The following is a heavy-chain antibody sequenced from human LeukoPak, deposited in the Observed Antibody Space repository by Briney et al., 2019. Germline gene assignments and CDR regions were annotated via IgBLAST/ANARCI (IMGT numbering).Heavy chain of an antibody. Sequence: PSEPLSLICTVCGYFINSGYYWGWLRQTPGEGLEWIGGIDHCGSTYYIPSLKSRVTISVDTSKSQFSLKLSSVTAADTAFYYCARDSALAQAVMFDYWGQGTLVTVSS. J-gene: IGHJ4*02. CDR3: ARDSALAQAVMFDY. CDR1: GYFINSGYY. V-gene: IGHV4-38-2*02. D-gene: IGHD6-19*01. CDR2: IDHCGST.